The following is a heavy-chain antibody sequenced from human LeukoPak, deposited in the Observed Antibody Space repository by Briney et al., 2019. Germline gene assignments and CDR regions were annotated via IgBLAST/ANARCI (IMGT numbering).Heavy chain of an antibody. Sequence: GGTLTLSCAAYGFTFSSYGMSWVRQAPGKGLEWVSAISGSGGSTYYADSVKGRFTIASANSKHMLYQQMNSLGADATVVYYCAKYGCYCSGRGYFEYWGQGTLVTVSS. V-gene: IGHV3-23*01. D-gene: IGHD3-10*01. CDR3: AKYGCYCSGRGYFEY. CDR1: GFTFSSYG. CDR2: ISGSGGST. J-gene: IGHJ4*02.